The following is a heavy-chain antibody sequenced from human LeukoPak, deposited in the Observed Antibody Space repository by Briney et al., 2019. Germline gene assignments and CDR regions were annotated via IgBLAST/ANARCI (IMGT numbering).Heavy chain of an antibody. V-gene: IGHV4-59*01. J-gene: IGHJ4*02. CDR2: IYYSGST. D-gene: IGHD6-19*01. Sequence: PSETLSLTCTVSGGSISSYYWSWIRQPPGKGLEWIGYIYYSGSTNYNPSLKSRVTISVDTSKNQFSLKLSSVTAADTAVYYCARGRDSSGWYFGYWGQGTLVTVSS. CDR3: ARGRDSSGWYFGY. CDR1: GGSISSYY.